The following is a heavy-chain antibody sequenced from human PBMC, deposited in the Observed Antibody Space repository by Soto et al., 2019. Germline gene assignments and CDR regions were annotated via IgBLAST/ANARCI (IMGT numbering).Heavy chain of an antibody. Sequence: PGGSLRLSCAASGFTFSSYAMSWVRQAPGKGLEWVSAISGSGGSTYYADSVKGRFTISRDNSKNTLYLQMNSLRAEDTAVYCCARWVFGVGGNGMDVWGQGTTVTVSS. CDR1: GFTFSSYA. CDR2: ISGSGGST. D-gene: IGHD3-3*01. V-gene: IGHV3-23*01. CDR3: ARWVFGVGGNGMDV. J-gene: IGHJ6*02.